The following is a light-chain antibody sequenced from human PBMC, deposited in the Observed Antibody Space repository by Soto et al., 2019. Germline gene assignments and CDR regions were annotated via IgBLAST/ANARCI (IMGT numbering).Light chain of an antibody. J-gene: IGLJ1*01. CDR1: KSDIGVYDF. V-gene: IGLV2-8*01. CDR3: ETWDSNTHV. Sequence: QSALTQPPSASGSPGQSVTISCTGTKSDIGVYDFVSWYQHHPGKAPRLIIYEVVQRPSGVPDRFSGSKSGNTASLTVSGLQAADEADYYCETWDSNTHVFGTGTKVTVL. CDR2: EVV.